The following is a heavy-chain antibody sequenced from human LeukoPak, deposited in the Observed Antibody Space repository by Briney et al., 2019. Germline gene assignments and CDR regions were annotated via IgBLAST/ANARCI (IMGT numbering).Heavy chain of an antibody. CDR1: GFTFSSYA. CDR2: ISYDGSNK. Sequence: GGSLRLSCAASGFTFSSYAMHWVRQAPGKGLEWVAVISYDGSNKYYADSVKGRFTISRDNSKNTLYLQMNSLRAEDTAAYYCARDYYDILTGYDNWFDPWGQGTLVTVSS. D-gene: IGHD3-9*01. CDR3: ARDYYDILTGYDNWFDP. J-gene: IGHJ5*02. V-gene: IGHV3-30*04.